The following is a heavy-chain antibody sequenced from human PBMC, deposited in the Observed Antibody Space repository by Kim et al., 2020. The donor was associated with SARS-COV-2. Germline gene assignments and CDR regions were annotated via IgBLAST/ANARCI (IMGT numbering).Heavy chain of an antibody. CDR3: ARGGGYSYGYHDAFDI. Sequence: GGSLRLSCAASGFTFSSYGMHWVRQAPGKGLEWVAVIWYDGSNKYYADSVKGRFTISRDNSKNTLYLQMNSLRAEDTAVYYCARGGGYSYGYHDAFDIWGQGTMVTVSS. CDR2: IWYDGSNK. V-gene: IGHV3-33*01. CDR1: GFTFSSYG. J-gene: IGHJ3*02. D-gene: IGHD5-18*01.